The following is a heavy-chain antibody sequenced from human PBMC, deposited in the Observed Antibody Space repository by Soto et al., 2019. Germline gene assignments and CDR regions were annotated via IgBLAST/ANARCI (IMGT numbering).Heavy chain of an antibody. CDR1: GFTFSDYY. Sequence: GSLRLSCAASGFTFSDYYMSWIRQAPGKGLEWVSFVSTSGSTTYYADSVKGRFTISRDNSRNTVYLQMNSLRADDTAVYYCAKDRLAGGFDYRGQGTLVTVSS. D-gene: IGHD3-16*01. CDR2: VSTSGSTT. CDR3: AKDRLAGGFDY. J-gene: IGHJ4*02. V-gene: IGHV3-11*01.